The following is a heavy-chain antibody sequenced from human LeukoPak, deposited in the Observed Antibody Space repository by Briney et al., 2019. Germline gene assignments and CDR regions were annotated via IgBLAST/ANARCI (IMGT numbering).Heavy chain of an antibody. CDR2: INPNSGGT. V-gene: IGHV1-2*02. Sequence: ASVKVSCKASGYTFTGYYMHWVRQAPGQGLEWMGWINPNSGGTNYAQKFQGRVTITRNTSISTAYMELSSLRSEDTAVYYCARAVKSYDFWSGYFGVNYYYYYMDVWGKGTTVTVSS. D-gene: IGHD3-3*01. J-gene: IGHJ6*03. CDR1: GYTFTGYY. CDR3: ARAVKSYDFWSGYFGVNYYYYYMDV.